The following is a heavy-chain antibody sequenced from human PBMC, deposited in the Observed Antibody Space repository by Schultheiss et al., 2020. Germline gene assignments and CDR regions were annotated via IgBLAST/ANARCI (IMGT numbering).Heavy chain of an antibody. CDR2: INTYNGYT. V-gene: IGHV1-18*01. D-gene: IGHD3-10*01. Sequence: ASVKVSCKASGYRLTSNALSWVRQAPGQGLEWVGWINTYNGYTNYAQKPQGRVTMTTDTSTSTVYMELRSLRSDDSAVYFCARDYGGFPDNWGQGTLVTVSS. CDR1: GYRLTSNA. CDR3: ARDYGGFPDN. J-gene: IGHJ4*02.